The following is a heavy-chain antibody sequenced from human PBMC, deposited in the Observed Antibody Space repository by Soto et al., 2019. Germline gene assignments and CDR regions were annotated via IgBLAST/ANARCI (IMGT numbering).Heavy chain of an antibody. CDR2: IYYSGST. J-gene: IGHJ5*02. D-gene: IGHD6-19*01. Sequence: LSLTCTVSGGSISSYYWSWIRQPPGKGLEWIGYIYYSGSTNYNPSLKSRVTISVDTSKNQFSLKPSSVTAADTAVYYCARGGVAGSPNWFDPWGQGTLVTVSS. CDR1: GGSISSYY. CDR3: ARGGVAGSPNWFDP. V-gene: IGHV4-59*01.